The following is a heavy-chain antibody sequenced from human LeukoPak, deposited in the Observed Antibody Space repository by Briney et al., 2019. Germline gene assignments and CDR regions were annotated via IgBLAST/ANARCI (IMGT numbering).Heavy chain of an antibody. Sequence: GGSLRLSXAASGFTFSRYGMHWVRQAPGKGLEWVAFTRFDGSNKYYADSVKGRFTVSRDNSRNTLYLQMNSLRTEDTAVYYCAKSLSGYSSSWYCFDCWGQGTLVTVSS. CDR2: TRFDGSNK. D-gene: IGHD6-13*01. J-gene: IGHJ4*02. V-gene: IGHV3-30*02. CDR1: GFTFSRYG. CDR3: AKSLSGYSSSWYCFDC.